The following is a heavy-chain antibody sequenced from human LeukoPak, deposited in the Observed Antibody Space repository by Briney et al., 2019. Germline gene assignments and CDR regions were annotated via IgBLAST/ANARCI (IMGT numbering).Heavy chain of an antibody. CDR2: ISSNGGST. J-gene: IGHJ3*02. D-gene: IGHD4-23*01. Sequence: GGSLRLSCAASGFTFSSFAMHWVRQAPGKGLEYVSAISSNGGSTYYANSVKGRFTISRDNAKNSLYLQMNSLRAEDTAVYYCARNSIAFDIWGQGTMVTVSS. CDR1: GFTFSSFA. CDR3: ARNSIAFDI. V-gene: IGHV3-64*01.